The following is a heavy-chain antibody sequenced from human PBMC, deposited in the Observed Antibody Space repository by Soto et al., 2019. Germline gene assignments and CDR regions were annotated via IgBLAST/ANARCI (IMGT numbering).Heavy chain of an antibody. Sequence: GGSLRLSCAASGFTFSSDWMHWVRQAPGKGLVWVSRINSDGSSTSYADSVKGRFTISRDNAKNTLYLQMNSLRAEDTAVYYCARVWWELAPFDYWGQGILVTVSS. D-gene: IGHD1-26*01. V-gene: IGHV3-74*01. CDR2: INSDGSST. CDR3: ARVWWELAPFDY. CDR1: GFTFSSDW. J-gene: IGHJ4*02.